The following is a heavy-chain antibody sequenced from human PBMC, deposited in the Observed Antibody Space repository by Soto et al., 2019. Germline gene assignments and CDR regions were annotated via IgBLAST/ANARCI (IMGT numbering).Heavy chain of an antibody. CDR1: GGSISSGGYS. J-gene: IGHJ3*02. Sequence: PSETLSLTCAVSGGSISSGGYSWSWIRQPPGKGLEWIGYIYHSGSTCYNPSLKSRVTISVDRSKNQFSLKLSSVTAADTAVYYCARGFPKPYYGSGSYYTVHAFDIWGQGTMVAV. D-gene: IGHD3-10*01. CDR3: ARGFPKPYYGSGSYYTVHAFDI. V-gene: IGHV4-30-2*01. CDR2: IYHSGST.